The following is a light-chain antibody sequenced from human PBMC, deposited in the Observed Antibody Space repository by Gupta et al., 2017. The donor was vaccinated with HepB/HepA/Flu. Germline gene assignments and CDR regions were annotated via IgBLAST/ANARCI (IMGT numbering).Light chain of an antibody. V-gene: IGKV3-15*01. CDR2: DAS. CDR3: QQYSHLWT. CDR1: QSVSSN. J-gene: IGKJ1*01. Sequence: EIVMTQSPATLSVSPGERATLSCRASQSVSSNLAWYQRRPGQAPRPLIYDASTRATGIPARFSGSGSGTDFTLTISSLQSEDFAVYYCQQYSHLWTFGQGTKVEIK.